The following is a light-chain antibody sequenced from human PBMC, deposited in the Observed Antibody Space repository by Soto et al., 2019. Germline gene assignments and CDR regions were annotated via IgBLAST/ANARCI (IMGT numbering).Light chain of an antibody. CDR3: QQYNSYCT. CDR2: DAS. V-gene: IGKV1-5*01. J-gene: IGKJ2*02. CDR1: QSISSW. Sequence: DIQMTQSPSTLSASVGDRVTITCRASQSISSWLAWYQQKPGKAPKLLIYDASSLESGVPSRFSGSGSGTEFTLTISRLQPDDFATYYCQQYNSYCTFGQGTKLEIQ.